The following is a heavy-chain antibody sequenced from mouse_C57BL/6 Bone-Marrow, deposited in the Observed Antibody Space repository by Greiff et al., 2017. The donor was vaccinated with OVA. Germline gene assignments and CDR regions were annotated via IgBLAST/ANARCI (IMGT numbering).Heavy chain of an antibody. V-gene: IGHV1-39*01. J-gene: IGHJ1*03. D-gene: IGHD1-1*01. CDR2: INPNYGTT. CDR3: AFYYGSSYRYFDV. Sequence: VQLQQSGPELVKPGASVKISCKASGYSFTDYNMNWVKQSNGKRLEWIGVINPNYGTTRYNQKFKGKATLTVDQSSSTAYMQPNSLTSEDSAVYDCAFYYGSSYRYFDVWGTGTTVTVSS. CDR1: GYSFTDYN.